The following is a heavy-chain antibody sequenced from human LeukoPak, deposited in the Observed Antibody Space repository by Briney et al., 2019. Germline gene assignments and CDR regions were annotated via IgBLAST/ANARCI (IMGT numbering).Heavy chain of an antibody. Sequence: GGSLRLSCATSGFSFSSYAMSWVRQAPGKGLEWVSYISSRGTTIYYADSVKGRFTISRDNAKKSLHLQMNSLRAEDTALYYCARGRTASDYWGQGTLVTVSS. CDR2: ISSRGTTI. V-gene: IGHV3-48*01. J-gene: IGHJ4*02. CDR1: GFSFSSYA. CDR3: ARGRTASDY. D-gene: IGHD4-17*01.